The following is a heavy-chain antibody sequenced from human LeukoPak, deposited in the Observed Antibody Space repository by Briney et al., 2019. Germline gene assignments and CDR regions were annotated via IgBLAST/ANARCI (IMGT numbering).Heavy chain of an antibody. J-gene: IGHJ4*02. CDR2: INPSGGST. Sequence: ASVKVSCKASGYTFTSYYMHWVRQAPGQGLEWMGIINPSGGSTSYAQKFQGRVTMTRDTSTSTVYMELSSLRSEDTAVYYCARADTSNSSSSPYFDYWGQGTLVTVSS. CDR1: GYTFTSYY. CDR3: ARADTSNSSSSPYFDY. V-gene: IGHV1-46*01. D-gene: IGHD6-6*01.